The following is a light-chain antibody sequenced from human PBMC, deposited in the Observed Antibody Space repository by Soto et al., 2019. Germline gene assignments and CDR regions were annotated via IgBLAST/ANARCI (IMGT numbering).Light chain of an antibody. CDR1: QSIRTN. Sequence: EIVMKQSPATVSVSPGERVTLSCRASQSIRTNVAWYQQKPGQALRLLIYDASTRATGLSSRFSASGSGTEVTLTISSLQSEDVATYSCQQYNDWAPLTFGCGTRWEI. V-gene: IGKV3-15*01. CDR3: QQYNDWAPLT. CDR2: DAS. J-gene: IGKJ4*01.